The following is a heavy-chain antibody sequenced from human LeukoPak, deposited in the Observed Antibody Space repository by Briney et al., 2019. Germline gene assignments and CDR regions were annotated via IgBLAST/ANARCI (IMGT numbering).Heavy chain of an antibody. CDR2: IEPPGSET. Sequence: PGGSLRLSCAASEITFSTYWMTWVRQAPGKGLEWVANIEPPGSETYYVDPVKGRFTISRDNAKNLLYLQMNSLRAEDTAVYYCGRFGYEAAVDYWGQGTLVTVSS. D-gene: IGHD6-13*01. J-gene: IGHJ4*02. V-gene: IGHV3-7*01. CDR1: EITFSTYW. CDR3: GRFGYEAAVDY.